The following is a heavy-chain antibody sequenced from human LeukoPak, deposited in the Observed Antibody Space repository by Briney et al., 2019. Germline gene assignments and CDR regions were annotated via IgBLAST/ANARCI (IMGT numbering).Heavy chain of an antibody. J-gene: IGHJ4*02. CDR1: FTXSXXG. Sequence: FTXSXXGMHWVXQXPGKGLEWVAVISYDGSNKYYADSVKGRFTISRDNSKNTLYLQMNSLRAEDTAVYYCAKLGHSIDYWGQGTLVTVSS. CDR2: ISYDGSNK. CDR3: AKLGHSIDY. V-gene: IGHV3-30*18.